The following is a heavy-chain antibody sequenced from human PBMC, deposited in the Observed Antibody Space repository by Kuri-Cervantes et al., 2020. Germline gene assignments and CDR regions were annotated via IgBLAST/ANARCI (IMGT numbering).Heavy chain of an antibody. Sequence: GESLKISCAASGFTFSSYAMHWVRQAPGKGLEWVAVISYDGSNKYYADSVKGRFTISRDNSKNTLYLQMNSLRAEDTAVYYCARVPYGDYGALLYWGQGTLVTVSS. CDR1: GFTFSSYA. CDR2: ISYDGSNK. D-gene: IGHD4-17*01. J-gene: IGHJ4*02. V-gene: IGHV3-30-3*01. CDR3: ARVPYGDYGALLY.